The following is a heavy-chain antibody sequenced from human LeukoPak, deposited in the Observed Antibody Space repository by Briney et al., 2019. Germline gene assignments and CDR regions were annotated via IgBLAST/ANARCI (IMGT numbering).Heavy chain of an antibody. J-gene: IGHJ4*02. V-gene: IGHV4-38-2*01. CDR2: ISPSGNT. D-gene: IGHD4-11*01. Sequence: SETLSLTCAVSGYSISSASYWGWIRQPPGKGLEWIGSISPSGNTYYNPSLKSRISISLDTSKNQFSLKLTSMTAADTAFYYCARRAYSDLYFDYWGQGTLVTVSP. CDR3: ARRAYSDLYFDY. CDR1: GYSISSASY.